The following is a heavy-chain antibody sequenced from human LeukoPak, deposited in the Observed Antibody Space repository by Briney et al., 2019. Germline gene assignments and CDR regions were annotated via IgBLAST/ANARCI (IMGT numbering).Heavy chain of an antibody. D-gene: IGHD3-10*01. CDR2: ISYDGSNK. CDR1: GFTLSSYN. J-gene: IGHJ6*02. Sequence: PGGSLRLSCAASGFTLSSYNMNWVRQAPGKGLEWVAVISYDGSNKYYADSVKGRFTISRDNSKNTLYLQMNSLRAEDTAVYYCARGYGSGSYSDYYYYYGMDVWGQGTTVTVSS. V-gene: IGHV3-30-3*01. CDR3: ARGYGSGSYSDYYYYYGMDV.